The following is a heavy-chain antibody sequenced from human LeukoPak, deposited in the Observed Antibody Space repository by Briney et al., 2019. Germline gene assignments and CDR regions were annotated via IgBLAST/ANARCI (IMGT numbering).Heavy chain of an antibody. CDR3: ARSVIAVAGYDAFDI. V-gene: IGHV3-48*02. Sequence: GGSLRLSCATSGFTFSAYSMNWVRQAPGKGLDWVSYISSRSFTIYYADSVKGRFTISRDNAKNSLYLEMNSLRDEDTAVYYCARSVIAVAGYDAFDIWGQGTVVTVSS. CDR2: ISSRSFTI. CDR1: GFTFSAYS. J-gene: IGHJ3*02. D-gene: IGHD6-19*01.